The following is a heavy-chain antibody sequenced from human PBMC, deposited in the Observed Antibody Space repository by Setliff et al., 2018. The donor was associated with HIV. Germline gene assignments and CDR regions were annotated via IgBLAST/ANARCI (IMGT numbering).Heavy chain of an antibody. D-gene: IGHD5-18*01. CDR2: IYYSGST. V-gene: IGHV4-39*01. CDR3: ARHNTGYSYGYDYYYYYMDV. J-gene: IGHJ6*03. CDR1: GGSISRSSYY. Sequence: SLTCTVSGGSISRSSYYWGWIRQPPGKGLEWIGSIYYSGSTYYNPSLKSRVTISVDTSKNQFSMKLSSVTAADTAVYYCARHNTGYSYGYDYYYYYMDVWGKGTTVTVSS.